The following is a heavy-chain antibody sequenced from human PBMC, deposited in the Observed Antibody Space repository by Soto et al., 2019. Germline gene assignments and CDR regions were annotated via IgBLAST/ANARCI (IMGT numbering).Heavy chain of an antibody. CDR2: IYYDGTI. D-gene: IGHD3-3*01. Sequence: PSETLSLTCTVSGVSVSSYYWSRIRQPPGKGLEWIGYIYYDGTINYNPSLKSRVTISIDTSMNQFSLKLSSVTAADTAVYYCARVGEHYDFWSGRSTKFYFDYWGQGTQVTVSS. J-gene: IGHJ4*02. V-gene: IGHV4-59*02. CDR3: ARVGEHYDFWSGRSTKFYFDY. CDR1: GVSVSSYY.